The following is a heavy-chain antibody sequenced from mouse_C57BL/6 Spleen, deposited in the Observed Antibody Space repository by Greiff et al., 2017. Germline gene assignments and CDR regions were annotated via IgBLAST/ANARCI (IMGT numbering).Heavy chain of an antibody. CDR1: GFNIKDYY. V-gene: IGHV14-1*01. Sequence: EVQLQQSGAALVRPGASVTLSCTASGFNIKDYYLHWVKQRPEPGLEWIGRIDPEDGDTESAPTFQGKATMTADTSSNTAYLQLSSLTSEDTAVYYCTTAGYDLPFAYWGQGTLVTVSA. D-gene: IGHD2-4*01. CDR2: IDPEDGDT. J-gene: IGHJ3*01. CDR3: TTAGYDLPFAY.